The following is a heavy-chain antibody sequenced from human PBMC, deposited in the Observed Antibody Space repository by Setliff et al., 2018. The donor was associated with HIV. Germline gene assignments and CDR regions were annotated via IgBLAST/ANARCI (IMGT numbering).Heavy chain of an antibody. D-gene: IGHD3-22*01. CDR3: ARKKCAYDDTGYYYLYFYYYMDF. J-gene: IGHJ6*03. CDR1: GFTFSSYW. V-gene: IGHV3-7*03. Sequence: GGSLSLSCAASGFTFSSYWMSWVRQAPGRGLEWVANIKYDGSEEFYVDSVKGRFAISRDNSINSLYLQMNSLRAEDSAVYYCARKKCAYDDTGYYYLYFYYYMDFWGKGTTVTVSS. CDR2: IKYDGSEE.